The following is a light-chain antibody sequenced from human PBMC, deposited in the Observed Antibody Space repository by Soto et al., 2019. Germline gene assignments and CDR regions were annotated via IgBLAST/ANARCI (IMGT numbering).Light chain of an antibody. CDR1: QSVSSY. Sequence: EIVLTQSPATLSLPPGERATLSCRASQSVSSYLAWYQQKPGQAPRLLIYDASNRATGIPARFSGSGSGTDFALTTSRLEPEDFAVYYCQQRSNWFTFGGGTKVEIK. V-gene: IGKV3-11*01. CDR3: QQRSNWFT. J-gene: IGKJ4*01. CDR2: DAS.